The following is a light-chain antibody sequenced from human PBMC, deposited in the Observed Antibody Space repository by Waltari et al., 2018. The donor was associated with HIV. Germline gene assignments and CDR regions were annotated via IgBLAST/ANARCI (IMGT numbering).Light chain of an antibody. CDR1: QSISSR. Sequence: DIQMTQSPSALSAFVGERVTITCRASQSISSRFAWYKQTPGKAPKLLVSQASSLESGVPSRFSGSGSGAQFTLTISSLQPDDFATYYCQQYIDYWTFGQGTKVEIK. CDR2: QAS. CDR3: QQYIDYWT. J-gene: IGKJ1*01. V-gene: IGKV1-5*03.